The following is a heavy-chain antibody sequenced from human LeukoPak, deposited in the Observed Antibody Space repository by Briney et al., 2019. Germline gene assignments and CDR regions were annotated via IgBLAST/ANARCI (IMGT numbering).Heavy chain of an antibody. J-gene: IGHJ5*02. Sequence: SETLSLTGTVSGGSISSYYWSWIRQPPGKGLEWIGYIYYSGSTNYNPSLKSRVTISVDTSKNQFSLKLSSVTAADTAVYYCAREYTHNWFDPWGQGTLVTVSS. CDR1: GGSISSYY. V-gene: IGHV4-59*01. D-gene: IGHD5-18*01. CDR3: AREYTHNWFDP. CDR2: IYYSGST.